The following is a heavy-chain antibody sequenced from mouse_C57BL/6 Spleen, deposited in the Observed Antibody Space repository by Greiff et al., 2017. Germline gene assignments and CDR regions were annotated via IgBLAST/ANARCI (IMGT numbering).Heavy chain of an antibody. D-gene: IGHD4-1*01. CDR3: ARSLTGTNWFAY. CDR2: IDPSDSYT. CDR1: GYTFTSYW. Sequence: QVQLQQSGAELVKPGASVKLSCKASGYTFTSYWMQWVKQRPGQGLEWIGEIDPSDSYTNYNQKFKGKATLTVDTSSSTAYMQLSSLTSEDSAVYYCARSLTGTNWFAYWGQGTLVTVSA. V-gene: IGHV1-50*01. J-gene: IGHJ3*01.